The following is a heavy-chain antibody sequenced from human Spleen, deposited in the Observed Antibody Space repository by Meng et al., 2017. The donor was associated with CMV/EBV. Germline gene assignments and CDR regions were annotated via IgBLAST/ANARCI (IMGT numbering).Heavy chain of an antibody. CDR3: ARDPLYGDTNWFDP. J-gene: IGHJ5*02. V-gene: IGHV4-30-4*08. Sequence: AQVQGSAPGLLKASQALPLTCTVSGGSISSGDYYWSWIRQPPGKGLEWIGYIYYSGSTYYNPSLKSRVTISVDTSKNQFSLKLSSVTAADTAVYYCARDPLYGDTNWFDPWGQGTLVTVSS. D-gene: IGHD5-18*01. CDR1: GGSISSGDYY. CDR2: IYYSGST.